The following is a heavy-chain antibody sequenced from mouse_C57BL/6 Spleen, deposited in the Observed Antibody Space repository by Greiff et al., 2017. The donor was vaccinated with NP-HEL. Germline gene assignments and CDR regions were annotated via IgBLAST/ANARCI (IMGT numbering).Heavy chain of an antibody. CDR2: ISDGGSYT. V-gene: IGHV5-4*01. Sequence: EVQLVESGGGLVKPGGSLKLSCAASGFTFSSYAMSWVRQTPEKRLEWVATISDGGSYTYYPDNVKGRFTISRDNAKNNLYLQMSHLKSEDTAMYYCAREAIYYDYDVLFAYWGQGTLVTVSA. J-gene: IGHJ3*01. CDR1: GFTFSSYA. D-gene: IGHD2-4*01. CDR3: AREAIYYDYDVLFAY.